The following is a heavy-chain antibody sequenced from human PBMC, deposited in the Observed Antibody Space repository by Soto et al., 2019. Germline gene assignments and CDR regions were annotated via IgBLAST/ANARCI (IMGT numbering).Heavy chain of an antibody. CDR2: IYSTGST. Sequence: QVQLQESGPGLVKSSQTLSLTCTVSGGSISSGDYFWSWIRQPPGKGLVWIGYIYSTGSTYYNPSLKSQVSISVDTSKNQFSLKLNSVTAADTAVYYCARRMPIDSYPFAYWGQGSLVTVSS. CDR3: ARRMPIDSYPFAY. J-gene: IGHJ4*02. CDR1: GGSISSGDYF. D-gene: IGHD2-2*01. V-gene: IGHV4-30-4*01.